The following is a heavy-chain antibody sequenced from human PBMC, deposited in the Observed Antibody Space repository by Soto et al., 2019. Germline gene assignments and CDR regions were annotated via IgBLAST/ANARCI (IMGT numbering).Heavy chain of an antibody. Sequence: WGSLRLSCAAAGFTCRSYPRSWVRQAPGKGLEWVSGISGSGVSTYYADSVKGRFTISRDNSKNTLYLQMNSLRAEDTAVYYCAKQVYYGTGSYSSYFAHWGQGTLVPVSS. CDR1: GFTCRSYP. J-gene: IGHJ4*02. D-gene: IGHD3-10*01. CDR3: AKQVYYGTGSYSSYFAH. V-gene: IGHV3-23*01. CDR2: ISGSGVST.